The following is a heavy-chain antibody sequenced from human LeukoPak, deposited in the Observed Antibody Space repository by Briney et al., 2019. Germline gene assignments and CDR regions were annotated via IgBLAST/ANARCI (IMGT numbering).Heavy chain of an antibody. Sequence: ASVKVSCKASGYTFTCYYMHWVRQAPGQGLEWMGWINPNSGGTNYAQKFQGRVTMTRDTSISTAYMELSRLRSDDTAVYYCARRRGRGDGYNYSDYWGQGTLVTVSS. D-gene: IGHD5-24*01. V-gene: IGHV1-2*02. CDR1: GYTFTCYY. CDR3: ARRRGRGDGYNYSDY. CDR2: INPNSGGT. J-gene: IGHJ4*02.